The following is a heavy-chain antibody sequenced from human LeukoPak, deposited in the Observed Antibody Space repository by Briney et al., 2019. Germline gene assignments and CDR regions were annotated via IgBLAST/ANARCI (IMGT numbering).Heavy chain of an antibody. J-gene: IGHJ6*02. CDR1: GFTFSNYW. V-gene: IGHV3-74*01. CDR3: ATPRGDYYYGMDV. Sequence: GGSLRLSCAGSGFTFSNYWMHWFGQARGKGLVLFSRVNSDGSNTYYADSVKGRFTISRDNAKNTLYLQMNSLRAEDTAVYYCATPRGDYYYGMDVWGLGTTVTVSS. CDR2: VNSDGSNT. D-gene: IGHD3-10*01.